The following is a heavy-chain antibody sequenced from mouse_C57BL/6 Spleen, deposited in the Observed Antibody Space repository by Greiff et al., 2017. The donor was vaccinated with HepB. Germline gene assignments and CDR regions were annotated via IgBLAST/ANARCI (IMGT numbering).Heavy chain of an antibody. J-gene: IGHJ1*03. Sequence: EVQGVESGGGLVKPGGSLKLSCAASGFTFSDYGMHWVRQAPEKGLEWVAYISSGSSTIYYADTVKGRFTISRDNAKNTLFLQMTSLRSEDTAMYYCARHYGRSYWYFDVWGTGTTVTVSS. CDR1: GFTFSDYG. CDR2: ISSGSSTI. CDR3: ARHYGRSYWYFDV. D-gene: IGHD1-1*01. V-gene: IGHV5-17*01.